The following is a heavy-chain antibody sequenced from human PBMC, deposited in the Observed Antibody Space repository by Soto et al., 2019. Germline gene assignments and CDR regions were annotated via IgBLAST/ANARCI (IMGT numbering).Heavy chain of an antibody. Sequence: GSLRLSCAASGFTFSSSSMNWVRQAPGKGLEWVSSISSSSSYIYYAAAGKGRFTTSRDNAKTSLYLQMNSLRAEVTAVYYCARDRLYCSSTSCDYYGMDVWGQGTTVTVSS. CDR3: ARDRLYCSSTSCDYYGMDV. CDR1: GFTFSSSS. CDR2: ISSSSSYI. V-gene: IGHV3-21*01. J-gene: IGHJ6*02. D-gene: IGHD2-2*01.